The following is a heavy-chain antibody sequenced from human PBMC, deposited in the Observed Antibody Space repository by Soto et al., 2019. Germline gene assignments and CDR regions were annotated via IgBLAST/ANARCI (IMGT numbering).Heavy chain of an antibody. Sequence: GSLRLSCAASGFTFSSYAMSWVRQAPGKGLEWVSAISGSGGSTYYADSVKGRFTISRDNSKNTLYLQMNSLRAEDTAVYYCAKEGGSGYVVDYYYYGMDVWGQGTTVTVSS. J-gene: IGHJ6*02. CDR3: AKEGGSGYVVDYYYYGMDV. V-gene: IGHV3-23*01. CDR1: GFTFSSYA. D-gene: IGHD3-22*01. CDR2: ISGSGGST.